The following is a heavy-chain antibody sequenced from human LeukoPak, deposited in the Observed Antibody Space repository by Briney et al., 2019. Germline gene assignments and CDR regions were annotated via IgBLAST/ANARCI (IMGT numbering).Heavy chain of an antibody. Sequence: SQTLSLTCTVSGGSISSGGYYWSWIRQHPGKGLEWIGYIYYSGSTCYNPSLKSRVTISVDTSKNQFSLKLSSVTAADTAVYYCARGIIAAAGNIDYWGQGTLVTVSS. CDR2: IYYSGST. CDR3: ARGIIAAAGNIDY. V-gene: IGHV4-31*03. J-gene: IGHJ4*02. D-gene: IGHD6-13*01. CDR1: GGSISSGGYY.